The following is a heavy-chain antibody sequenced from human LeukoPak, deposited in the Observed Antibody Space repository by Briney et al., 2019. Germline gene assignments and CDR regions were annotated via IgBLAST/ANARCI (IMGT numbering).Heavy chain of an antibody. J-gene: IGHJ4*02. V-gene: IGHV4-31*03. CDR3: ARQFSIFGVVKHYYFDY. CDR1: GGSISSGGYY. Sequence: PSQTLSLTCTVSGGSISSGGYYWSWIRQHPGKGLEWIGYIYYSGSTYYNPSLKSRVTISVDTSKNQFSLKLSSVTAADTAVYYCARQFSIFGVVKHYYFDYWGQGTLVTVSS. CDR2: IYYSGST. D-gene: IGHD3-3*01.